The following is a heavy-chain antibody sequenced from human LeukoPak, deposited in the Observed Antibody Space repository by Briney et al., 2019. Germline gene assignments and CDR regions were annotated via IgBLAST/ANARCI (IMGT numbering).Heavy chain of an antibody. CDR2: INHSGST. V-gene: IGHV4-34*01. CDR3: ARREPNTLYYYYYYMDV. CDR1: GGSFSGYY. J-gene: IGHJ6*03. D-gene: IGHD1-14*01. Sequence: SETLSLTCAVYGGSFSGYYWSWIRQPPGKGLEWIGEINHSGSTNYNPSLKSRVTISVDTSNNQFSLKLSSVTAADTAVYYCARREPNTLYYYYYYMDVWGKGTTVTVS.